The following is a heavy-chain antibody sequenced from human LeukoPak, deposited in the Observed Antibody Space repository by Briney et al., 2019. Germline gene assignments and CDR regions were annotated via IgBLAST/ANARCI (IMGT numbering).Heavy chain of an antibody. CDR3: ARVSIAAAGTGVDY. D-gene: IGHD6-13*01. Sequence: SETLSLTCTVSGGSISSYYWSWIRQPPGKGLEWIGYIYYSGSTNYNPSLKSRVTISVDTSKNQSSLKLSSVTAADTAVYYCARVSIAAAGTGVDYWGQGTLVTVSS. CDR2: IYYSGST. V-gene: IGHV4-59*01. J-gene: IGHJ4*02. CDR1: GGSISSYY.